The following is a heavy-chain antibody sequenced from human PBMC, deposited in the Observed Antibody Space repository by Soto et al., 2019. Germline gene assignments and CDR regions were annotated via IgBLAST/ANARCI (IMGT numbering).Heavy chain of an antibody. CDR1: GGSISSGGYY. CDR2: SYYSGST. CDR3: ARLTNYDILTGYYGGVDY. D-gene: IGHD3-9*01. J-gene: IGHJ4*02. Sequence: QVQLQESGPGLVKPSQTLSLTCTVSGGSISSGGYYWSWIRQHPGKGLEWIGYSYYSGSTYYNPSLKSRVTISVDTSKNQFSLKLSSVTAADTAVYYCARLTNYDILTGYYGGVDYWGQGTLVTVSS. V-gene: IGHV4-31*03.